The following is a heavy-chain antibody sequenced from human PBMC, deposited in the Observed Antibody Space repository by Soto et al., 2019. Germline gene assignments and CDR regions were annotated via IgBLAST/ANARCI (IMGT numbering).Heavy chain of an antibody. J-gene: IGHJ5*02. V-gene: IGHV1-8*02. CDR1: GYTLTSYG. CDR3: ARMATFGSLNWFDP. CDR2: MNPGSGDT. Sequence: ASVKVSCKASGYTLTSYGISWVRQATGQGLEWMGWMNPGSGDTGYAQKFQGRVTMTRDISIATAYMELSSLRSDDTAIYYCARMATFGSLNWFDPWSQGTLVTVSS. D-gene: IGHD3-16*01.